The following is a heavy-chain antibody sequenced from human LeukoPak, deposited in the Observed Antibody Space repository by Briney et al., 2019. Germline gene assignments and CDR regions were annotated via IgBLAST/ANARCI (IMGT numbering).Heavy chain of an antibody. CDR2: IYYSGST. CDR3: AGGPSGGYGQTPY. D-gene: IGHD1-26*01. CDR1: GGSISSYY. Sequence: SETLSLTCTVSGGSISSYYWSWIRQPPGKGLEWIGYIYYSGSTNYNPSLKSRVTMSVDTSKNQFSLRLSSVTAADTAVYYCAGGPSGGYGQTPYWGQGTLVTVSS. V-gene: IGHV4-59*01. J-gene: IGHJ4*02.